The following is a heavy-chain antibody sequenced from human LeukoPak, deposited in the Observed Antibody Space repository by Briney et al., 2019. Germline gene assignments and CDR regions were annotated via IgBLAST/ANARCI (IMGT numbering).Heavy chain of an antibody. D-gene: IGHD6-19*01. J-gene: IGHJ4*02. CDR1: GGSISNYF. CDR2: IYTSGST. V-gene: IGHV4-4*07. CDR3: ARGPRNSDWYSIDY. Sequence: PSETLSLTCTVSGGSISNYFWSWIRQPAGKGLEWIGRIYTSGSTDYNPSLKSRVTMSVDTSKNQFSLKLNSVTAADTAVYCCARGPRNSDWYSIDYWGQGTLATVSS.